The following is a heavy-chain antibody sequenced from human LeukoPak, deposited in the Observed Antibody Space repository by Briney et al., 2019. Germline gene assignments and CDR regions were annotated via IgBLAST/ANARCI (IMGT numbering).Heavy chain of an antibody. CDR3: ASPGIAAAGTLDY. Sequence: GGSLRPSWAASGLTFSSFAMHWVRQVPGKGLEWEAVISYDGSNKYYADPVKGRFTISRDNSKNTLYLQMNSLRAEDTAVYYCASPGIAAAGTLDYWGQGTLVTVSS. D-gene: IGHD6-13*01. CDR1: GLTFSSFA. J-gene: IGHJ4*02. CDR2: ISYDGSNK. V-gene: IGHV3-30-3*01.